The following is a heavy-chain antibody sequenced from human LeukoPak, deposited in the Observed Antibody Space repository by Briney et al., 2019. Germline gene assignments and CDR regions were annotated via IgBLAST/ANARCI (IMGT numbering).Heavy chain of an antibody. D-gene: IGHD3-22*01. CDR1: GGSINSYY. CDR3: ARVSYYDSSGYYAYYYYMDV. CDR2: IYTSGST. Sequence: SETLSLTCTVSGGSINSYYWSWIRQPAGKGLEWIGRIYTSGSTNYNPSLKSRVTISVDKSKNQFSLKLSSVTAADTAVYYCARVSYYDSSGYYAYYYYMDVWGKGTTVTVSS. J-gene: IGHJ6*03. V-gene: IGHV4-4*07.